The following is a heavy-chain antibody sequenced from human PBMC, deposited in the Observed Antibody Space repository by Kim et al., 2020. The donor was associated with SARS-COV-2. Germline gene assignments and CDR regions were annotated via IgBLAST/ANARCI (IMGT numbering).Heavy chain of an antibody. CDR3: TRLSWGAGMIFHKEHREGRRGVDV. V-gene: IGHV5-51*01. Sequence: GESLKISCQGSGYNFRDFWIVWVRQMPGKGLEVMGIIYPGDSDTRYTPSFRGQVTISADNSISTAYLHWSSLKASDSAIYYCTRLSWGAGMIFHKEHREGRRGVDVWGQGTSVTVS. CDR1: GYNFRDFW. CDR2: IYPGDSDT. D-gene: IGHD1-26*01. J-gene: IGHJ6*02.